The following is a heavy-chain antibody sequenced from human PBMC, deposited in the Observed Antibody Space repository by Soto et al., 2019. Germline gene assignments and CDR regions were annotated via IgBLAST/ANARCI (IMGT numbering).Heavy chain of an antibody. CDR3: ARTPTP. CDR1: GGSSRGGGYS. Sequence: SETLCVTCGVAGGSSRGGGYSWSWIRQPPGKGLEWIGYIYHSGSTYYNPSLKSRVTISVDRSKNQFPLKLSSVTAADTAVYYCARTPTPWGQGTLVTVSS. J-gene: IGHJ5*02. CDR2: IYHSGST. V-gene: IGHV4-30-2*01. D-gene: IGHD1-26*01.